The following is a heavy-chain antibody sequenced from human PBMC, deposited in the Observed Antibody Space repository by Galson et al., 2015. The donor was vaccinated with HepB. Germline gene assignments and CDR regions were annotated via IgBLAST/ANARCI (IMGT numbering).Heavy chain of an antibody. D-gene: IGHD3-22*01. CDR3: TTDLHYYDSSVLWFDP. CDR1: GFTFSNAW. J-gene: IGHJ5*02. Sequence: SLRLSCAASGFTFSNAWMNWVRQAPGKGLEWVGRIKSKTDGGTTDYAAPVKGRFTISRDDSKNTLYLQMNSLKTENTAVYYCTTDLHYYDSSVLWFDPWGQGTLVTVSS. V-gene: IGHV3-15*07. CDR2: IKSKTDGGTT.